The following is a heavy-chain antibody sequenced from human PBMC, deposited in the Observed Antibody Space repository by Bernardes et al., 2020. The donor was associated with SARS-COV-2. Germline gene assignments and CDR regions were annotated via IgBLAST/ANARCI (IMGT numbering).Heavy chain of an antibody. CDR3: ARSRDYQHGMDV. J-gene: IGHJ6*02. CDR2: IYPDDSDT. V-gene: IGHV5-51*01. Sequence: GESLKISCKGSGYRFTSYWIHWVRQMPGKGLEWMGIIYPDDSDTRYSPSFEGQVTISADKSINTASLQWSGLKASDTAIYYCARSRDYQHGMDVWGQGTTVTVSS. D-gene: IGHD4-17*01. CDR1: GYRFTSYW.